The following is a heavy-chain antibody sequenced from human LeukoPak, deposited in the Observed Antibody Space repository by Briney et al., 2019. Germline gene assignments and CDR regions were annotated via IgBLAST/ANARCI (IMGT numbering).Heavy chain of an antibody. V-gene: IGHV3-21*01. J-gene: IGHJ5*02. CDR2: ISSFSTYI. D-gene: IGHD3-16*01. Sequence: GGSLRLSCTASGFIFRSYSMNWVRQAPGKGLEWVSSISSFSTYIYYADSMKGRFTISRDNAKNSLYLQMNSLRAEDTAVYYCARDISPAIRRVKWFDPWGQGTVVTVSS. CDR3: ARDISPAIRRVKWFDP. CDR1: GFIFRSYS.